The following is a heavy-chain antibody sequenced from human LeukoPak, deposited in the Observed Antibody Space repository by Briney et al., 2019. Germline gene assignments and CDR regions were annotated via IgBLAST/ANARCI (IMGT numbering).Heavy chain of an antibody. CDR1: GGSFSGYY. Sequence: SETLSLTCAVYGGSFSGYYWSWIRQPPGKGLEWMGEINHSGSTNYNPSLKSRVTISEDTSKSQISLKLTSVTAADTAVYYCARDKWVKAGSSWLHYAMDVWGQGTTVIVSS. CDR2: INHSGST. J-gene: IGHJ6*02. CDR3: ARDKWVKAGSSWLHYAMDV. D-gene: IGHD6-13*01. V-gene: IGHV4-34*01.